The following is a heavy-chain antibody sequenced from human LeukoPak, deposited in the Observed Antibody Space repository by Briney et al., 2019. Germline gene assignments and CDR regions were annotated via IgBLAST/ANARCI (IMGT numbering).Heavy chain of an antibody. J-gene: IGHJ3*02. CDR2: IKQDGSEK. CDR1: GFTFSSYW. V-gene: IGHV3-7*01. CDR3: ARAWLGSWNAFDI. D-gene: IGHD6-13*01. Sequence: PGGSLRLSCAASGFTFSSYWMSWVRQAPGKGLEWVANIKQDGSEKYYVDSVKGRFTISRDNAKNSLYLQMNSLRAEDTAVYYCARAWLGSWNAFDIWGQGTMVTVSS.